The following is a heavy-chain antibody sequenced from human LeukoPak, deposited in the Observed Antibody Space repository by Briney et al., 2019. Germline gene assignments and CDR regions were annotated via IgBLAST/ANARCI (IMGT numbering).Heavy chain of an antibody. V-gene: IGHV1-69*04. D-gene: IGHD5-18*01. CDR3: AWMQVTKEYFQH. CDR1: GGTFSSYA. Sequence: GASVKVSCKASGGTFSSYAISWVRQAPGQGLEWMGRIIPILGIANYAQKFQGRVTITADKSTSTAYMELSSLRSEDTAVYYYAWMQVTKEYFQHWGQGTLVTVSS. J-gene: IGHJ1*01. CDR2: IIPILGIA.